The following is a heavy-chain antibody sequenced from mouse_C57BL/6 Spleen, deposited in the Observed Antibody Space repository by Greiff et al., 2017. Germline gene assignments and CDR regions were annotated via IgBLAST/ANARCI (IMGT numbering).Heavy chain of an antibody. D-gene: IGHD4-1*01. J-gene: IGHJ4*01. CDR1: GYTFTSYW. Sequence: QVQLQQPGAELVKPGASVKMSCKASGYTFTSYWITWVKQRPGQGLEWIGDIYPGSGSINYNEKFKSKATLTVDTSSSTAYMQLSSLTSEDSAVYYCARRWGRDYAMDYWGQGTSVTVSS. V-gene: IGHV1-55*01. CDR2: IYPGSGSI. CDR3: ARRWGRDYAMDY.